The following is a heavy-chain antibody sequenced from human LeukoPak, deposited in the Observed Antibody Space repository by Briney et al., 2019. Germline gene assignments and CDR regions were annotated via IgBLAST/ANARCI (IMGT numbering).Heavy chain of an antibody. D-gene: IGHD2-15*01. V-gene: IGHV1-69*05. CDR3: ARSGKVVVAANNWFDP. J-gene: IGHJ5*02. Sequence: SVKVSCKASGGTFSSYAISWVRQASGQGLEWMGRIIPIFGTANYAQKFQGRVTITTDESTSTAYMELSSLRSEDTAVYYCARSGKVVVAANNWFDPWGQGTLVTVSS. CDR2: IIPIFGTA. CDR1: GGTFSSYA.